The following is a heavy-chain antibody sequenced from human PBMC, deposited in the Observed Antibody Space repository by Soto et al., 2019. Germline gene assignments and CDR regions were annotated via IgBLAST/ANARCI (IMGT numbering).Heavy chain of an antibody. V-gene: IGHV4-59*01. Sequence: SETLSLTCTVSGGSISSYYWSWIRQPPGKGLEWIGYIYYSGSTNYNPSLKSRVTISVDTSKNQFSLKLSSVTAADTAVYYCARDLSMSIAARPGTMDVWGQGTTVTVSS. D-gene: IGHD6-6*01. CDR2: IYYSGST. CDR3: ARDLSMSIAARPGTMDV. J-gene: IGHJ6*02. CDR1: GGSISSYY.